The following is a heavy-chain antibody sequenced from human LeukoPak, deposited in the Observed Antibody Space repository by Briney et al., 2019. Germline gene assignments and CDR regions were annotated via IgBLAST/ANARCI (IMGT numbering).Heavy chain of an antibody. J-gene: IGHJ5*02. V-gene: IGHV3-23*01. CDR1: GFDLTTYA. CDR2: IRIGGGGT. Sequence: GGSLRLTCTASGFDLTTYAMTGVRQAPAKGLEWVSSIRIGGGGTCYADSVKGRFTISRDNSENTLHLQMNNLRVEDTARYFCARCMVLSQGWCNWFDPWGQGTLVTVSS. CDR3: ARCMVLSQGWCNWFDP. D-gene: IGHD6-13*01.